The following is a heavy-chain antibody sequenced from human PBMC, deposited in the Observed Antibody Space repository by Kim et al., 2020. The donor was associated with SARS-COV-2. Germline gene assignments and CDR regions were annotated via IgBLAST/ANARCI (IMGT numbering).Heavy chain of an antibody. CDR3: ARVEGSYIGPWFYP. J-gene: IGHJ5*02. Sequence: SSVKVSCKASGCTFSSYAISWVRQAPGQGLEWMGGIIPIFGTANYAQKFQGRVTLTADKSTSTAYMELSSLRSEDTAVYYCARVEGSYIGPWFYPWGQGTLVTVSS. CDR2: IIPIFGTA. D-gene: IGHD1-26*01. CDR1: GCTFSSYA. V-gene: IGHV1-69*06.